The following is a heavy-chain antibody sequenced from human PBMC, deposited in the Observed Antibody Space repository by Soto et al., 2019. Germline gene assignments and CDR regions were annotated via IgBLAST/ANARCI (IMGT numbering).Heavy chain of an antibody. CDR2: INHSVST. CDR1: GWSFSGYY. CDR3: ARKFVGRFGELLYTSYYYYYGMDV. V-gene: IGHV4-34*01. D-gene: IGHD3-10*01. J-gene: IGHJ6*02. Sequence: SETLSLTCAVYGWSFSGYYWSWIRQPPGKGLEWIGEINHSVSTNYNPSLKSRVTISVDTSKNQFSLKLSSVTAADTAVYYCARKFVGRFGELLYTSYYYYYGMDVWGQGTRVTVSS.